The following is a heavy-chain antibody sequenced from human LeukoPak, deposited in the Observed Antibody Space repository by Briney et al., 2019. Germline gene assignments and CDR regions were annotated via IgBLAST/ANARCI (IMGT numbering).Heavy chain of an antibody. V-gene: IGHV4-34*01. CDR1: GGSFSGYY. Sequence: SETLSLTCAVYGGSFSGYYWSWIRQPPGKGLEWIGEINHSGSTNYNPSLKSRVTISVDTSKNQFSLKLSSVTAADPAVYYCARSYRKYYMDVWGKGTTVTVSS. D-gene: IGHD1-26*01. CDR2: INHSGST. J-gene: IGHJ6*03. CDR3: ARSYRKYYMDV.